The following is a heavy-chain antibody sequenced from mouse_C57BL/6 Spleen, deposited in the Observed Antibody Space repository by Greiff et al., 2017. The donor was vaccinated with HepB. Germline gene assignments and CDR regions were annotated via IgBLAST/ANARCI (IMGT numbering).Heavy chain of an antibody. CDR1: GYTFTSYD. D-gene: IGHD1-1*01. CDR3: APGGTTVVN. CDR2: IYPRDGST. Sequence: QVQLKESGPELVKPGASVKLSCKASGYTFTSYDINWVKQRPGQGLEWIGWIYPRDGSTKYNEKFKGKATLTVDTSSSTAYMELHSLTSEDSAVYFCAPGGTTVVNWGQGTTLTVSS. J-gene: IGHJ2*01. V-gene: IGHV1-85*01.